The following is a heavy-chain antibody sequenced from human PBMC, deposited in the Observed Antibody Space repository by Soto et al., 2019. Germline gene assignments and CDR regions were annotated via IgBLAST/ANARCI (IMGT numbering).Heavy chain of an antibody. Sequence: QVQLVESGGGVVQPGRSLRLSCAASGFTFSSYGMHWVRQAPGKGLEWVAVISYDGSNKYYADSVKGRFTISRDNSKNTLYLQMNSPRAEDTAVYYCAKDRRSRELPDYYGMDVW. CDR2: ISYDGSNK. V-gene: IGHV3-30*18. J-gene: IGHJ6*01. CDR1: GFTFSSYG. CDR3: AKDRRSRELPDYYGMDV. D-gene: IGHD1-7*01.